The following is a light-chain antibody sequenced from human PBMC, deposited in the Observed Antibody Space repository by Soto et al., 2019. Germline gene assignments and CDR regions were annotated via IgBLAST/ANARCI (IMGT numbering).Light chain of an antibody. CDR1: QDISNY. Sequence: DIQMTQSPSSLSASVGDRVTITCQASQDISNYLNWYQQKPGKAPKLLIYDASNLETGVPSRFSGSGSGTDFTPTISSLQPEDFETYYCQQSSITPHTFGGGTKVDIK. CDR3: QQSSITPHT. CDR2: DAS. J-gene: IGKJ4*01. V-gene: IGKV1-33*01.